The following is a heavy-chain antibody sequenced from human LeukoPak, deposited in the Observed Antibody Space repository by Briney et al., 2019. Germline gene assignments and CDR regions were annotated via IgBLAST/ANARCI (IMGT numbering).Heavy chain of an antibody. D-gene: IGHD1-26*01. CDR1: GYTFINYH. CDR3: ARVAGAYAEYYFDY. V-gene: IGHV1-46*01. J-gene: IGHJ4*02. CDR2: INPSGGST. Sequence: ASVKVSCKASGYTFINYHLHWVRQAPGQGLEWVGIINPSGGSTIYAQRFQGRVTMTTDTSTSTAYMELRSLRSDDTAVYYCARVAGAYAEYYFDYWGQGTLVTVSS.